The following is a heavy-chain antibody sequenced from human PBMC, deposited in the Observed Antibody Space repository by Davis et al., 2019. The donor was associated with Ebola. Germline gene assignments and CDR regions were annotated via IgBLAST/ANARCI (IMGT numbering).Heavy chain of an antibody. Sequence: PGGSLRLSCAASGFTFSSYAMSWVRQAPGKGLEWVSAISGSGGSTYYADSVKGRFTISRDNSKNTLYLQMNSLRAEDTAVYYCTMYGDYNIDEIDYWGQGTLVTVSS. J-gene: IGHJ4*02. CDR2: ISGSGGST. CDR1: GFTFSSYA. CDR3: TMYGDYNIDEIDY. V-gene: IGHV3-23*01. D-gene: IGHD4-17*01.